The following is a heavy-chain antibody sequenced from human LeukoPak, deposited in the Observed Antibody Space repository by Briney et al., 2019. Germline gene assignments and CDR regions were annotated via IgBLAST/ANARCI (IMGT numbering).Heavy chain of an antibody. Sequence: GGSLRLSCAASGFTFVNYAMHWARQAPGKGLEWVSLISGDGAWTYYADSLKGRFTISRDNIKNSLSLQMNSLRTEDTALYYCVKDVSGRGYLAGFDYWGQGTLVTVSS. V-gene: IGHV3-43*02. CDR2: ISGDGAWT. J-gene: IGHJ4*02. CDR1: GFTFVNYA. CDR3: VKDVSGRGYLAGFDY. D-gene: IGHD6-25*01.